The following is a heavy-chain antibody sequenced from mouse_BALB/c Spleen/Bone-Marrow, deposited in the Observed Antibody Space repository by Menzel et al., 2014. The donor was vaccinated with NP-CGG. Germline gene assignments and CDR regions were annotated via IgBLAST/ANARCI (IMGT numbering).Heavy chain of an antibody. J-gene: IGHJ2*01. Sequence: QVQLQQPGPALVKPGASVKISCKASGYSLTSYYIHWVKQRPGQGLEWIGWIFPRNGSTKYNEKFKGKATLTADTSSSTAYMQRSSLTSEDSAVYFCARRDYYGRTYGFDYWGQGTTLTVSS. D-gene: IGHD1-1*01. V-gene: IGHV1-66*01. CDR3: ARRDYYGRTYGFDY. CDR1: GYSLTSYY. CDR2: IFPRNGST.